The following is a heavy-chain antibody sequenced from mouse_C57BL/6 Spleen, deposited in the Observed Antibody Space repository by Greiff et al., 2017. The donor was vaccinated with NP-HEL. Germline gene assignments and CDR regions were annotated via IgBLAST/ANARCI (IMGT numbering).Heavy chain of an antibody. CDR1: GFTFSSYG. CDR2: ISSGGSYT. CDR3: ARHLRITTVVAPYYFDY. Sequence: EVQRVESGGDLVKPGGSLKLSCAASGFTFSSYGMSWVRQTPDKRLEWVATISSGGSYTYYPDSVKGRFTISRDNAKNTLYLQMSSLKSEDTAMYYCARHLRITTVVAPYYFDYWGQGTTLTVSS. D-gene: IGHD1-1*01. J-gene: IGHJ2*01. V-gene: IGHV5-6*01.